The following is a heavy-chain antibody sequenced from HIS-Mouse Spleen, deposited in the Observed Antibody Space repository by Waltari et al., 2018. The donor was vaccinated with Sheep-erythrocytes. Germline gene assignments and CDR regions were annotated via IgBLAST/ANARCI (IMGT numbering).Heavy chain of an antibody. Sequence: QVQLVQSGAEVKKPGSSVKVSCKASGGTFSSYAISWVRQAPGQGLEWMGRINPILGIANYEQKFQGRVTITADKSTSTADMELSSLRSEDTAVYYGARHTAMVTVAFDIWGQGTMVTVSS. D-gene: IGHD5-18*01. CDR2: INPILGIA. CDR3: ARHTAMVTVAFDI. V-gene: IGHV1-69*04. CDR1: GGTFSSYA. J-gene: IGHJ3*02.